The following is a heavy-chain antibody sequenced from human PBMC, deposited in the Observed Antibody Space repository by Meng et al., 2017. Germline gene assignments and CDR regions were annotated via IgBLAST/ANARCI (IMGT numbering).Heavy chain of an antibody. Sequence: QVPSQESAPGPVKPSGILSLTCTVSGGFISSSSSYWGWLRQPPGKGLEWIGSIYSSGSTYYNPSLKRRVTISVDTSKNQFSLKLSSVTAADTAVYYCASLRIAVAGINWFDPWGQGTLVTVSS. CDR3: ASLRIAVAGINWFDP. D-gene: IGHD6-19*01. V-gene: IGHV4-39*07. J-gene: IGHJ5*02. CDR1: GGFISSSSSY. CDR2: IYSSGST.